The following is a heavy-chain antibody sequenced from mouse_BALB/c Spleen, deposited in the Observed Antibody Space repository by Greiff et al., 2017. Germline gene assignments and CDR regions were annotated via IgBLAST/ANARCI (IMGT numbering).Heavy chain of an antibody. CDR2: ISSGGST. Sequence: EVMLVESGGGLVKPGGSLKLSCAASGFTFSSYAMSWVRQTPEKRLEWVASISSGGSTYYPDSVKGRFTISRDNARNILYLQMSSLRSEDTAMYYCARDYRYFDYWGQGTTLTVSS. D-gene: IGHD2-14*01. V-gene: IGHV5-6-5*01. CDR1: GFTFSSYA. J-gene: IGHJ2*01. CDR3: ARDYRYFDY.